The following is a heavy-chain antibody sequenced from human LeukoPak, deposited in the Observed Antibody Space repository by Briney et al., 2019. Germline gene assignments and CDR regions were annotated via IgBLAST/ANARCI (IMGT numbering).Heavy chain of an antibody. CDR3: AREPLTGYYFDY. D-gene: IGHD1-14*01. Sequence: GGSLRLSCTASGFTFGDYAISWVRQAPGKGLVWVSRINSDGSSTSYADSVKGRFTISRDNAKNTLYLQMNSLRAEDTAVYYCAREPLTGYYFDYWGQGTLVTVSS. CDR2: INSDGSST. J-gene: IGHJ4*02. CDR1: GFTFGDYA. V-gene: IGHV3-74*01.